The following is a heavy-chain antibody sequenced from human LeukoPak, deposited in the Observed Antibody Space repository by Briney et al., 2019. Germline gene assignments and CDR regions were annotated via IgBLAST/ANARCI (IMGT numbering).Heavy chain of an antibody. CDR2: ISGSGDST. V-gene: IGHV3-23*01. Sequence: GGSLRLSCAASGFTFSNYGMSWVRQAPGKGLEWVSGISGSGDSTDYADSVKGRFTISRDNSKNTLYVQMNSLRAEDTAVYYCASGYGSGWYRWGQGTLVTVSS. CDR3: ASGYGSGWYR. J-gene: IGHJ4*02. CDR1: GFTFSNYG. D-gene: IGHD6-19*01.